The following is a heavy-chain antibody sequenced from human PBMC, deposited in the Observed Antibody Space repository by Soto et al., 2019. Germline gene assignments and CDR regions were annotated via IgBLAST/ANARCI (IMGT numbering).Heavy chain of an antibody. J-gene: IGHJ6*02. CDR2: IYYSGST. CDR1: GGSISSSSYY. V-gene: IGHV4-39*01. CDR3: ARGRVLLWFGDKLLLSGMDV. D-gene: IGHD3-10*01. Sequence: QLQLQESGPGLVKPSETLSLTCTVSGGSISSSSYYWGWIRQPPGKGLEWIGSIYYSGSTYYNPSLKSRVTISVDTSKNQFSLKLSSVTAADTAVYYCARGRVLLWFGDKLLLSGMDVWGQGTTVTVSS.